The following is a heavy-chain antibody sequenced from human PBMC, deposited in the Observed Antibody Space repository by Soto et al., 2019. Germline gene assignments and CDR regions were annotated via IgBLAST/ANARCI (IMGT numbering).Heavy chain of an antibody. V-gene: IGHV3-23*01. CDR2: ISGSGGST. J-gene: IGHJ3*02. CDR3: AKPHCSGGSCYSYDAFDI. CDR1: GFTFSSYA. D-gene: IGHD2-15*01. Sequence: EVPLLESGGGLVQPGGSLRLSCAASGFTFSSYAMSWVRQAPGKGLEWVSAISGSGGSTYYADSVKGRFTISRDNSKNTLYLQMNSLRAEDTAVYYCAKPHCSGGSCYSYDAFDIWGQGTMVTVSS.